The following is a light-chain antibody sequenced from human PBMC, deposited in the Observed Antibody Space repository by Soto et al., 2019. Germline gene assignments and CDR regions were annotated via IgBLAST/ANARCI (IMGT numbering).Light chain of an antibody. CDR3: QQYDSYLT. CDR2: KAS. V-gene: IGKV1-5*03. J-gene: IGKJ4*01. CDR1: QSISNY. Sequence: DIQMTQSPSILSASVGDRVTITCRASQSISNYLAWYQQKPGKAPKLLIYKASSLESGVPSRFSGSGSGTEFTLTISSLQPDDFASYYCQQYDSYLTFGGGTEVEIK.